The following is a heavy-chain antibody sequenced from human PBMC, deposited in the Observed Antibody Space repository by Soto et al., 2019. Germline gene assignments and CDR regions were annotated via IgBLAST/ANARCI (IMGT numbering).Heavy chain of an antibody. CDR3: ARAGQSAYYDFWSGYDSSWFGP. CDR2: INPNSGGT. D-gene: IGHD3-3*01. V-gene: IGHV1-2*04. J-gene: IGHJ5*02. Sequence: ASVKVSCKASGYTFTGYYMHSVRQAPGQGLEWMGWINPNSGGTNYAQKFQGWVTMTRDTSISTAYMELSRLRSDDTAVYYCARAGQSAYYDFWSGYDSSWFGPWGQGTLVTVS. CDR1: GYTFTGYY.